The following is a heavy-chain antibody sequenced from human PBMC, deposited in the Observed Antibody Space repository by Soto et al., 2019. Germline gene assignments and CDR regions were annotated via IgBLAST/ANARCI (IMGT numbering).Heavy chain of an antibody. V-gene: IGHV1-69*13. J-gene: IGHJ6*02. D-gene: IGHD6-6*01. CDR1: GGTFSSYA. CDR2: IIPIFGTA. Sequence: SVKVSCKASGGTFSSYAISWVRQAPGQGLEWMGGIIPIFGTANYAQKFQGRVTITADESTSTAYMELSSLRSEDTAVYYCARDEAARPTNYYYYGMDVWGQGTTVTVSS. CDR3: ARDEAARPTNYYYYGMDV.